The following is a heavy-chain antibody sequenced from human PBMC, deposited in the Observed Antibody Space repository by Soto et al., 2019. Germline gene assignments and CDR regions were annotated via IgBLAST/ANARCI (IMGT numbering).Heavy chain of an antibody. J-gene: IGHJ4*02. CDR1: GFTFSSYG. V-gene: IGHV3-30*18. Sequence: QVQLVESGGGVVQPGRSLRLSCAASGFTFSSYGMHWVRQAPGKGLEWVAVISYDGSNKYYADSVKGRFTISRDNSKNTLYLQMSSLRAEDTAVYYCAKDGSSGWFWGQGTLVTVSS. D-gene: IGHD6-19*01. CDR3: AKDGSSGWF. CDR2: ISYDGSNK.